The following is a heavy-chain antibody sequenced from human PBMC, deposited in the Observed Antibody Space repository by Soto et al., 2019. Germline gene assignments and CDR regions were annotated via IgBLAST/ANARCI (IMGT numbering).Heavy chain of an antibody. D-gene: IGHD2-21*01. V-gene: IGHV4-31*03. J-gene: IGHJ5*02. CDR3: ARLRIATNNYKWFDP. CDR2: IYVTGAV. CDR1: GAALNSGNYY. Sequence: SETLSLTCSVSGAALNSGNYYWSWIRQVPGKGLEWIGHIYVTGAVDYNPPLRDRITISQDTSERQFSLNLRLVTAADTAVYYCARLRIATNNYKWFDPWGQGTLVTVSS.